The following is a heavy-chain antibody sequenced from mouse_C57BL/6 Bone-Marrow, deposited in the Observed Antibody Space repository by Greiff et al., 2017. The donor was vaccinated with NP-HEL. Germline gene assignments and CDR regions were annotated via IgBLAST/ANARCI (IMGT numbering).Heavy chain of an antibody. D-gene: IGHD1-1*01. CDR2: IWSGGST. Sequence: VKLVESGPGLVQPSQSLSITCTVSGFSLTSYGVHWVRQSPGKGLEWLGVIWSGGSTDYNAAFISRLSISKDNSKSQVFFKMNMLQADDTAIYYCARNKYYGSSYGAWFAYWGQGTLVTVSA. J-gene: IGHJ3*01. CDR3: ARNKYYGSSYGAWFAY. V-gene: IGHV2-2*01. CDR1: GFSLTSYG.